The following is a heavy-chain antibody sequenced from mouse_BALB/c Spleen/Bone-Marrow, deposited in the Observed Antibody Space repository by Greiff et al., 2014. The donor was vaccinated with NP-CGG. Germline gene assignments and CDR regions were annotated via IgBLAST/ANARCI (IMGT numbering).Heavy chain of an antibody. Sequence: DVKLVESGGGLVKPGGSLKLSCAASGFTFSSYAMSWVRQTPEKRLEWVATISSGGSYTYYPDSVKGRFTISRDNAKNTLYLQMSSLRSEDTAMYYCARHFITTATGAMDYWGQGTPVTVSS. D-gene: IGHD1-2*01. CDR2: ISSGGSYT. J-gene: IGHJ4*01. CDR1: GFTFSSYA. V-gene: IGHV5-9-3*01. CDR3: ARHFITTATGAMDY.